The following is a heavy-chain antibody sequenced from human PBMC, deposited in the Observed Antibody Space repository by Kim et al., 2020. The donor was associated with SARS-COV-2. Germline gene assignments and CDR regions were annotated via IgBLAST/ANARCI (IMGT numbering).Heavy chain of an antibody. Sequence: GGSLRLSCTASGFTFSSNAMHWVRQAPGKGLEWVAVISSDGSDKYYADSVKGRFTISRDSSKNTLYVQMMSLRVEDTAVYYCARDGGSGVGAAREWGQGTLVTVYS. CDR2: ISSDGSDK. CDR3: ARDGGSGVGAARE. V-gene: IGHV3-30*04. CDR1: GFTFSSNA. J-gene: IGHJ4*02. D-gene: IGHD1-26*01.